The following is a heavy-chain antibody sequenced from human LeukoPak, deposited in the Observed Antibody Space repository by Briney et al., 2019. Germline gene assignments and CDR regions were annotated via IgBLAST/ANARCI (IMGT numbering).Heavy chain of an antibody. D-gene: IGHD3-3*01. Sequence: GGSLRLSCAASGFTVSSNYMSWVRQAPGKGLEWVSVIYSGGSTYYADSVKGRFTISRDNSKNTVYLQMNSMRAEDTAVYYCARDDFWSGYYRYDPWGQGTLVTVSS. CDR3: ARDDFWSGYYRYDP. J-gene: IGHJ5*02. CDR1: GFTVSSNY. CDR2: IYSGGST. V-gene: IGHV3-66*02.